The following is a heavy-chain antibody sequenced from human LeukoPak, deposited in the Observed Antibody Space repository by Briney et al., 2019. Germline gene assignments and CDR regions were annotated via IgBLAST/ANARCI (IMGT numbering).Heavy chain of an antibody. CDR2: ISAYNGNT. Sequence: RASVKVSCKASGGTFSSYAISWVRQAPGQGLEWMGWISAYNGNTNYAQKLQGRVTMTTDTSTSTAYMELRRLRSDDTAVYYCARVVVAATQRSWFDPWGQGTLVTVSS. CDR3: ARVVVAATQRSWFDP. J-gene: IGHJ5*02. CDR1: GGTFSSYA. D-gene: IGHD2-15*01. V-gene: IGHV1-18*01.